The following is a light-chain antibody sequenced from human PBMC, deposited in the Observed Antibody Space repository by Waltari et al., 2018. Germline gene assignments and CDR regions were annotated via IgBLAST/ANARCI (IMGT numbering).Light chain of an antibody. J-gene: IGKJ1*01. CDR3: QQYKSYSWT. CDR1: QSISSW. CDR2: KAS. V-gene: IGKV1-5*03. Sequence: DIQMTQSPSTLSASVADSVTITCRASQSISSWLAWYQQKPGKAPKLLIYKASSLESGVPSRFSGSGSGTEFTLTISSLQPDDFATYYCQQYKSYSWTFGQGTKVEIK.